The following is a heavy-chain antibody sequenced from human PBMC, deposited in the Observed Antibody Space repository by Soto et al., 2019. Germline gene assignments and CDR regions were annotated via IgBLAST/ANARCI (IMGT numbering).Heavy chain of an antibody. CDR3: ARESAGSGKNNWFDP. D-gene: IGHD3-10*01. J-gene: IGHJ5*02. V-gene: IGHV4-59*01. CDR1: GASISTYY. CDR2: IHDSGST. Sequence: QVQLQESGPGLVKPSETLSLTCTVSGASISTYYWSWVRQPPGKGLEWIGYIHDSGSTNHNPSLRRRVTMSLDTSRNHFFRQLNSVTAADTAVYYCARESAGSGKNNWFDPWGQGMVVTVSS.